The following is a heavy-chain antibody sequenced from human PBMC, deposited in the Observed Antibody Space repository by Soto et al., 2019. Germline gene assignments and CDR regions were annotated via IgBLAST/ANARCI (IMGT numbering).Heavy chain of an antibody. Sequence: SETLSLTCTVSCGSISSGGYYWSCIRQHPGKGLEWIGYIYYSGSTYYNPSLKSRVTISVDTSKNQFSLKLSSVTAADTAVYYCARVPNYYDSSGYLDYWGQGTLVTVSS. V-gene: IGHV4-31*03. J-gene: IGHJ4*02. CDR3: ARVPNYYDSSGYLDY. D-gene: IGHD3-22*01. CDR1: CGSISSGGYY. CDR2: IYYSGST.